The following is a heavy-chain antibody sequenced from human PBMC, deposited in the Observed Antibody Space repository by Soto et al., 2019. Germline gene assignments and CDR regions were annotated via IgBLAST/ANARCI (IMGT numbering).Heavy chain of an antibody. Sequence: EVQLLESGGGLVQPGGSLRLSCAASGFTFSSYAMSWVLQAPGKGLEWVSAISGSGGSTYYADSVKGRFTISRDNSKNTLYLQMNSLRDEDTAVYYCAKSREQWRNYGMDVWGQGTPVTVSS. D-gene: IGHD6-19*01. CDR2: ISGSGGST. J-gene: IGHJ6*02. CDR1: GFTFSSYA. CDR3: AKSREQWRNYGMDV. V-gene: IGHV3-23*01.